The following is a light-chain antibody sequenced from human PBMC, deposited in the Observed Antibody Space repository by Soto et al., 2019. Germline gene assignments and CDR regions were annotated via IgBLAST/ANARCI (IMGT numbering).Light chain of an antibody. CDR1: QSVRNN. J-gene: IGKJ5*01. CDR2: GAS. Sequence: EVVMTQSPAAVSVSTGERATLSCRASQSVRNNLAWYQQKPGQAPSLLIYGASTRATGIPARFSGSGSGTVFTLLISSFQAEDFAPYFCQQYNNWPRSFAQGTRLEIK. V-gene: IGKV3-15*01. CDR3: QQYNNWPRS.